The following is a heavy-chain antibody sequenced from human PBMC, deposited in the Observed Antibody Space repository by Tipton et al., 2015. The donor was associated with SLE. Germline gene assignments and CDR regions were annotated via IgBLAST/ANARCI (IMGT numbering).Heavy chain of an antibody. D-gene: IGHD6-6*01. V-gene: IGHV4-4*08. J-gene: IGHJ6*02. Sequence: TLSLTCTVSGGSISNYYWSWIRQTPGKGLEWIGYVYTSGSTIYNPSLKSRVTISVDTSKNQLSLNLESVTAADTAVYYCARLVAARPGYYCGMDVWGQGTTVTVSS. CDR3: ARLVAARPGYYCGMDV. CDR2: VYTSGST. CDR1: GGSISNYY.